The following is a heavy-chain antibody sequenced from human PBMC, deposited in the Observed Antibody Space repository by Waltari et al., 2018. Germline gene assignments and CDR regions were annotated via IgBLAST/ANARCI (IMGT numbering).Heavy chain of an antibody. D-gene: IGHD6-19*01. CDR2: IRQDLRQE. CDR3: ARVGRIYSSGGYLDWYFDL. V-gene: IGHV3-7*01. J-gene: IGHJ2*01. CDR1: GFTFSNYW. Sequence: EVQLVESGGDLVQPGGSLRLSCAASGFTFSNYWMSWVRQAPGKGLEWVANIRQDLRQEHVVDSVKGRFTISGDNTKNSLYLQMNSLRADDTAVYYCARVGRIYSSGGYLDWYFDLWGRGTLVTVSS.